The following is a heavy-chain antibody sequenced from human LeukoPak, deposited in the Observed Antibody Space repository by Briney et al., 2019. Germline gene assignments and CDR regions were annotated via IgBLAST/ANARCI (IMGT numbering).Heavy chain of an antibody. V-gene: IGHV5-51*01. J-gene: IGHJ4*02. CDR1: GYSFTSYW. CDR2: IYPGDSDP. D-gene: IGHD3-16*02. Sequence: GESLKISCKGSGYSFTSYWIGWVRQMPGKGLEWMGIIYPGDSDPRYSPSFQGQVTFSADRSINTAYLQWSSLKASDTAMYYCARQGSLRDTVDYWGQGTLVTVSS. CDR3: ARQGSLRDTVDY.